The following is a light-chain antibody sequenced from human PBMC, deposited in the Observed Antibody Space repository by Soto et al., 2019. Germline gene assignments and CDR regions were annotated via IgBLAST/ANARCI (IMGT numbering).Light chain of an antibody. CDR3: QQYNNWLIT. V-gene: IGKV3-15*01. CDR2: GAS. CDR1: QSVTSN. J-gene: IGKJ5*01. Sequence: EIVLTQSLDTLSVSPGERATISCLASQSVTSNLAWYQQKPGQAPRLLMYGASTRATGIPARFSGSGSGTEFTLTISSLQSEDFAVYYCQQYNNWLITFGQGTRLEI.